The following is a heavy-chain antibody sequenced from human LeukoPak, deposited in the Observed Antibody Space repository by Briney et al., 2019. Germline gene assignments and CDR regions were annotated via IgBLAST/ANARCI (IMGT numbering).Heavy chain of an antibody. J-gene: IGHJ4*02. V-gene: IGHV3-74*01. CDR1: GLTFSSYW. CDR2: INGDGSST. Sequence: GGSLRLSCAASGLTFSSYWMHWVRQAPGKGLVWVSRINGDGSSTSYADSVKGRFTISRDNAKNTLYLQMNSLRAEDTAVYYCARDGWEQLGFYFDYWGQGTLVTVSS. CDR3: ARDGWEQLGFYFDY. D-gene: IGHD1-26*01.